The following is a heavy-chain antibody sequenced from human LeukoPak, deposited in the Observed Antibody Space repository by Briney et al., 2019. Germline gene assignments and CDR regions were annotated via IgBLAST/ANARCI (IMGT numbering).Heavy chain of an antibody. J-gene: IGHJ4*02. Sequence: SETLSLTCTVSGGSINNYYWSWIRQPPGKGLEWIGYIYYSGSTSYNPSLKSRVTISVDTSKNQFSLKLSSVTDADTAVYYCAGHAPGYYDNWGQGTLVTVSS. CDR3: AGHAPGYYDN. CDR1: GGSINNYY. CDR2: IYYSGST. V-gene: IGHV4-59*08.